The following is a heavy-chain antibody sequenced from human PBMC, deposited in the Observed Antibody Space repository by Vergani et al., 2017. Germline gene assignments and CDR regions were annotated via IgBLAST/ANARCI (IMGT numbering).Heavy chain of an antibody. CDR2: ISGSGGST. J-gene: IGHJ4*02. D-gene: IGHD3-22*01. V-gene: IGHV3-23*01. CDR1: GFTFSSYA. CDR3: ANHDRLVVITTFDY. Sequence: EVQLLESGGGLVQPGGSLRLSCAASGFTFSSYAMSWVRQAPGKGLEWVSAISGSGGSTYYADAVKGRFTISRDNSKNTLYLQMNSLRAEDTAVYYCANHDRLVVITTFDYWGQGTLVTVSS.